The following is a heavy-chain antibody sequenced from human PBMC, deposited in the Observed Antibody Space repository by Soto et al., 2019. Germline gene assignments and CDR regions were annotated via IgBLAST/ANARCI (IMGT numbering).Heavy chain of an antibody. D-gene: IGHD4-17*01. CDR2: ISSSSSTI. CDR1: GFTFSSYS. V-gene: IGHV3-48*01. CDR3: ARDLNYGLFDY. J-gene: IGHJ4*02. Sequence: PGESLKISCAASGFTFSSYSMNWVRQAPGKGLEWVPYISSSSSTIYYADSVKGRFTISRDNAKNSLYLQMNSLRAEDTAVYYCARDLNYGLFDYWGQGTLVTVSS.